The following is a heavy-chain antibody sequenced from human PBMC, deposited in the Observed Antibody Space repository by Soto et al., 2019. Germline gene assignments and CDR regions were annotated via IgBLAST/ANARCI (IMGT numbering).Heavy chain of an antibody. Sequence: SVKVSCKASGGTFSSYAISWVRQAPGQGLEWMGGIVPMFGTAKYAQKFQGRVTITANESTSTAYMELSSLRSEDTAVYYCAREFQSVGFGSYLFDPWGQGTLVTASS. CDR3: AREFQSVGFGSYLFDP. CDR1: GGTFSSYA. D-gene: IGHD3-10*01. CDR2: IVPMFGTA. J-gene: IGHJ5*02. V-gene: IGHV1-69*13.